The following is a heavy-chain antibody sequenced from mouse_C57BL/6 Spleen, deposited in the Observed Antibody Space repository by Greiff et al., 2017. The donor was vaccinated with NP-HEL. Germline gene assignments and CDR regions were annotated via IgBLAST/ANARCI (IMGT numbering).Heavy chain of an antibody. CDR2: IYPRDGST. V-gene: IGHV1-85*01. J-gene: IGHJ3*01. D-gene: IGHD2-3*01. Sequence: SGPELVKPGASVKLSCKASGYTFTSYDINWVKQRPGQGLEWIGWIYPRDGSTKYNEKFKGKATLTVDTSSSTAYMELHSLTSEDSAVYFCASGDGYYVFAYWGQGTLVTVSA. CDR3: ASGDGYYVFAY. CDR1: GYTFTSYD.